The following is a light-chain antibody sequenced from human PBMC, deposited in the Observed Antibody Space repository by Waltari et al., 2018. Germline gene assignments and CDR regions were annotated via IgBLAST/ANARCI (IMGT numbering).Light chain of an antibody. V-gene: IGLV2-8*01. J-gene: IGLJ1*01. CDR2: EVT. CDR1: SSDVGAYNY. CDR3: ISYAGNNKYV. Sequence: SALTQPPSASGSPGQSVTISCTGTSSDVGAYNYVSWYQQYPDTAPKLMIYEVTKRPSGVPDRFSGSKSGNTASLTVSGLQAEDEADYYCISYAGNNKYVLGAGTKVTVL.